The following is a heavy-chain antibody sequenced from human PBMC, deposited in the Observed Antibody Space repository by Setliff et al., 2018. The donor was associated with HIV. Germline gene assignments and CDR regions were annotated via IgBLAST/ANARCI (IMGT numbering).Heavy chain of an antibody. V-gene: IGHV3-48*03. CDR3: ARSQGYSGYVNWFDP. J-gene: IGHJ5*02. D-gene: IGHD5-12*01. Sequence: PGGSLRLSCAGSGFTFDSHGMIWVRQAPGRGLEWLSYINPAGITMYYADSVRGRFTISRDNAKNSLYLLMTSLRAEDTAVYYCARSQGYSGYVNWFDPWGQGTLVTVSS. CDR2: INPAGITM. CDR1: GFTFDSHG.